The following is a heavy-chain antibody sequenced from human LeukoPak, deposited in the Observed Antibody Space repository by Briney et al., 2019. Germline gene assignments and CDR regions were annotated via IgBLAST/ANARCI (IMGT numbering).Heavy chain of an antibody. CDR3: ARCIAVAGTEAFDI. J-gene: IGHJ3*02. Sequence: SVKVSCKASGGTFISYAISWVRQAPGQGLEWMGGIIPIFGTANYAQKFQGRVTITADESTSTAYMELSSLRSEDTAVYYCARCIAVAGTEAFDIWGQGTMVTVSS. CDR2: IIPIFGTA. V-gene: IGHV1-69*13. D-gene: IGHD6-19*01. CDR1: GGTFISYA.